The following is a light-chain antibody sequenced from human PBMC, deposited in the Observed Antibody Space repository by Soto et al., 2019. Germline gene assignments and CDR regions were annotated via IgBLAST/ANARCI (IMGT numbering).Light chain of an antibody. J-gene: IGLJ3*02. CDR1: STDVGSYNL. V-gene: IGLV2-23*02. CDR3: CSYAGGYTWV. CDR2: EVI. Sequence: QSALTQPASVSGSPGQSITIYCTGTSTDVGSYNLVSWYQQHPGKAPKLILYEVIKRPSGISNRFSGSKSDNTASLAISGLQAEDEADYYCCSYAGGYTWVFGGGTKLTVL.